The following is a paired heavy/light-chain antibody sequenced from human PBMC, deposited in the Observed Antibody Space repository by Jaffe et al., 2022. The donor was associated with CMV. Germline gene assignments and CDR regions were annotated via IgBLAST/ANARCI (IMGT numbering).Heavy chain of an antibody. CDR2: IYFNGGT. V-gene: IGHV4-39*01. J-gene: IGHJ4*02. CDR1: GGSMMTSSYY. D-gene: IGHD1-1*01. Sequence: QLQLQESGPGLVKPSETLSLTCTVSGGSMMTSSYYWGWIRQPPRGRLEWIGNIYFNGGTNYNPSLKSRVTISVDTSKNHFSLILSSVTAADTAVYYCARHAVEGAVSGTIHYWGRGILVTVSS. CDR3: ARHAVEGAVSGTIHY.
Light chain of an antibody. V-gene: IGKV2-28*01. CDR3: MQTLQTPLMYT. CDR1: QSLLYSNGKNY. J-gene: IGKJ2*01. Sequence: DIVMTQSPLSLPVTPGEPASISCRSSQSLLYSNGKNYLDWYLQKPGQSPQLLIYLASNRAPGVPDRFSGSGSGTDFTLKISRVEAEDVGVYYCMQTLQTPLMYTFGQGTKLDIK. CDR2: LAS.